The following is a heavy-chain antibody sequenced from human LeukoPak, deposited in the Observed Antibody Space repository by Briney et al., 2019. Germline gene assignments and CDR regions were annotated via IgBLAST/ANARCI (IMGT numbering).Heavy chain of an antibody. CDR3: ARDHLREGATGASEI. V-gene: IGHV3-33*01. J-gene: IGHJ3*02. CDR1: GFTFSING. Sequence: PGGSLRLSCAASGFTFSINGVHCVRQAPGKGLEGVAVILPDGSDKYYADSVTRRLTSSRDNSTDTMYLQLNSRRADNTAVYYCARDHLREGATGASEIWGEGTMVTVSS. CDR2: ILPDGSDK. D-gene: IGHD1-26*01.